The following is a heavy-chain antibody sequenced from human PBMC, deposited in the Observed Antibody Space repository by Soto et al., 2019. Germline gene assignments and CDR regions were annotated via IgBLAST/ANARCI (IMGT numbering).Heavy chain of an antibody. D-gene: IGHD2-8*01. J-gene: IGHJ4*02. CDR1: GFIFSSYG. V-gene: IGHV3-33*01. CDR3: ARGRYCSNGVCYTEGED. Sequence: QVQLVESGGGVVQPGRSLRLSCAASGFIFSSYGMHWVRQAPGKGLEWVAVIWYDGSNKYYADSVKGRFTISRDNSKNTLYLKMNSLRAEDTAVYYCARGRYCSNGVCYTEGEDWGQGTLVTVSS. CDR2: IWYDGSNK.